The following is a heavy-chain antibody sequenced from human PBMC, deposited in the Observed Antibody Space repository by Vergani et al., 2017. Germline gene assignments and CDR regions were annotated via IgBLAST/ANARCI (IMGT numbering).Heavy chain of an antibody. CDR2: IHTGGST. J-gene: IGHJ4*02. CDR1: GESIRSGSHY. Sequence: QVQLQESGPGLLKPSQTLSLTCTVSGESIRSGSHYWSWIRHPAGKGPEWIGHIHTGGSTDLNPSFKSRVPISVDTSKSQFSLKLNSVTVSDTAVYYCSRSRPYCTSGSCPAIWGQGTLVTVSS. V-gene: IGHV4-61*02. CDR3: SRSRPYCTSGSCPAI. D-gene: IGHD2-15*01.